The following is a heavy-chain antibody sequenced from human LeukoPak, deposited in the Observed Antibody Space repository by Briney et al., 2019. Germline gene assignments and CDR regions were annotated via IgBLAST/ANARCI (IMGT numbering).Heavy chain of an antibody. Sequence: SGGSLRLSCAASGFTFVRYGMHWVRQAPGKGPEWVSLIRYDGSKEYYVDSVRDRFTISRDNSRDTLYLQMNSLRIEDTAVYYCAKEGDSGSYQAFGAHGTLVIVSS. J-gene: IGHJ4*01. D-gene: IGHD3-10*01. CDR3: AKEGDSGSYQAF. CDR1: GFTFVRYG. CDR2: IRYDGSKE. V-gene: IGHV3-30*02.